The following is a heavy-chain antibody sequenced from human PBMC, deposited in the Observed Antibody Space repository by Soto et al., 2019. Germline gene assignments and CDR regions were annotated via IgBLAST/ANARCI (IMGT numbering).Heavy chain of an antibody. Sequence: SETLSLTCAVYGGSFSGYYWSWIRQPPGKGLEWIGEINHSGSTNYNPSLKSRVTISVDTSKNQFSLKLSSVTAADTAVYYCARGREYYDILTGYYLKGHRAYYMDVWGKGTTVT. CDR1: GGSFSGYY. J-gene: IGHJ6*03. D-gene: IGHD3-9*01. CDR2: INHSGST. V-gene: IGHV4-34*01. CDR3: ARGREYYDILTGYYLKGHRAYYMDV.